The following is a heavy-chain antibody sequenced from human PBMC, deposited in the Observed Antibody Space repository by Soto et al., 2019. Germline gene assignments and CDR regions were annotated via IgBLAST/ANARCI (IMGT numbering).Heavy chain of an antibody. CDR2: ISPYTGNT. CDR3: VMVDNYVTPTPQDV. D-gene: IGHD3-16*01. V-gene: IGHV1-18*01. J-gene: IGHJ6*02. CDR1: GYIFVNYG. Sequence: ASVKVSCKASGYIFVNYGIAWVRQAPGQGLEWMGWISPYTGNTHSATKVQGRLTMTTDTSTSPAYMDLGSLTSDDTAVYYCVMVDNYVTPTPQDVWGQGTTVTVSS.